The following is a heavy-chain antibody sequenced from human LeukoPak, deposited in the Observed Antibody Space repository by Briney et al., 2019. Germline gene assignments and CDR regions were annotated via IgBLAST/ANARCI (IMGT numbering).Heavy chain of an antibody. D-gene: IGHD2-15*01. J-gene: IGHJ4*02. CDR2: IYTSGNT. CDR1: GGSFSSFY. V-gene: IGHV4-4*07. CDR3: ARIGAYCSGANCYRPFDY. Sequence: SETLSLTCTVSGGSFSSFYWSWIRQPAGKGLEWIGRIYTSGNTNYNPSLKSRVTISVDTSKNQFSLKLSSVTAADTAVYYCARIGAYCSGANCYRPFDYWGQGTLVTASS.